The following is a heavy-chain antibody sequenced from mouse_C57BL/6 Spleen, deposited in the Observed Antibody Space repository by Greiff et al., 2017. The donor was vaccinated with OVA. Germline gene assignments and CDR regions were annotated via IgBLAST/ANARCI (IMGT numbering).Heavy chain of an antibody. D-gene: IGHD2-5*01. CDR1: GYTFTSYW. CDR3: ARSNSNFFDY. CDR2: IDPSDSYT. Sequence: QVQLQQPGAELVMPGASVKLSCKASGYTFTSYWMHWVKQRPGQGLEWIGEIDPSDSYTNYNQKFKGKSTLTVDKSSSTAYMQLSSLTSDDSAVYYCARSNSNFFDYWGQGTTLTVSS. V-gene: IGHV1-69*01. J-gene: IGHJ2*01.